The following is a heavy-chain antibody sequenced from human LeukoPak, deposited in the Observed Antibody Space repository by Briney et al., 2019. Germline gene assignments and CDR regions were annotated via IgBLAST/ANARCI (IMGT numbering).Heavy chain of an antibody. CDR3: AKEECCRGGTCYRVFDY. CDR2: LSGSGGST. V-gene: IGHV3-23*01. CDR1: GFTFSSYA. J-gene: IGHJ4*02. Sequence: VGSLRLSCSASGFTFSSYAMSWVRQATGKGLDWVSALSGSGGSTYSADSVKGRFHGSRDNSKNPLYLQINSLKAENTALYYCAKEECCRGGTCYRVFDYWGQGTLVSVSS. D-gene: IGHD2-15*01.